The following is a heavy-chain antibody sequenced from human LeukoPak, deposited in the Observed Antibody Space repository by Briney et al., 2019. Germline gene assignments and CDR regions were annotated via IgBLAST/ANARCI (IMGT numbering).Heavy chain of an antibody. Sequence: GGSLRLSCAASGFTFSSYAMSWVRQAPGKGLEWVSAISGSGGSPHYADSVKGRFTISRDNSKNTLYLQMNSLRAEDTAVYYCATDSSGYYYNFDYWGQGTLVTVSS. V-gene: IGHV3-23*01. CDR1: GFTFSSYA. D-gene: IGHD3-22*01. J-gene: IGHJ4*02. CDR3: ATDSSGYYYNFDY. CDR2: ISGSGGSP.